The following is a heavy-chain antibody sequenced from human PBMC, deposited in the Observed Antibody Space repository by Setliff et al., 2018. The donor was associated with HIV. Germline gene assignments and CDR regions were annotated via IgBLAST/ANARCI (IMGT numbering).Heavy chain of an antibody. CDR1: GYTFTNFA. D-gene: IGHD1-26*01. CDR3: ARIRAGALLNAFDI. V-gene: IGHV1-18*03. CDR2: TSAYSDNT. J-gene: IGHJ3*02. Sequence: ASVKVSCKASGYTFTNFAISWVRQAPGQGLEWMGWTSAYSDNTYYAQSLQGRVTMTTDTTSSTSYMELRSLRSDDMAMYYCARIRAGALLNAFDIWGQGTMVTVPS.